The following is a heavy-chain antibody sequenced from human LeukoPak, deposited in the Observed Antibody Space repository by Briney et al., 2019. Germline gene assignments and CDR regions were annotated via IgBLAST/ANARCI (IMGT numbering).Heavy chain of an antibody. V-gene: IGHV5-51*01. J-gene: IGHJ4*02. CDR3: ARLYGHYLDY. CDR1: GYSFANNW. D-gene: IGHD4-17*01. CDR2: IYPADSDT. Sequence: GESLKISCKGSGYSFANNWIGRVRQMPGKGLEWLGIIYPADSDTRYSPSFQGQVTISADKSINTAFLQWSSLKASDTAMYYCARLYGHYLDYWGQGTLVTVSS.